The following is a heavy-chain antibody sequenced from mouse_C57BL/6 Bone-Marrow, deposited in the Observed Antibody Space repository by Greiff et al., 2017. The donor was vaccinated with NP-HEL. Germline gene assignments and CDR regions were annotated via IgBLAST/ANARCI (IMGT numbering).Heavy chain of an antibody. Sequence: QVQLQQSGAELVRPGTSVKVSCKASGYAFTNYLIEWVKQRPGQGLEWIGVINPGSGGTNYNEKFKGKATLTADKSSSTAYMQLSSLTSEDSAVYVCAGSSHWYFDVWGTGTTVTVSS. J-gene: IGHJ1*03. CDR1: GYAFTNYL. V-gene: IGHV1-54*01. D-gene: IGHD1-1*01. CDR2: INPGSGGT. CDR3: AGSSHWYFDV.